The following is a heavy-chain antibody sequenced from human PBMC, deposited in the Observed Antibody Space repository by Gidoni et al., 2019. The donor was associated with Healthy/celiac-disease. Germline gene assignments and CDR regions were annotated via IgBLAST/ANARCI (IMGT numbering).Heavy chain of an antibody. V-gene: IGHV3-9*01. CDR2: ISWNSGSI. Sequence: EVQLVESGGGLVQPGRSLRLSCAASGFTFDDYAMHWVRQAPGKGLEWVSGISWNSGSIGYADSVKGRFTISRDNAKNSLYLQMNSLRAEDTALYYCAKDKRYSLLGDFDYWGQGTLVTVSS. D-gene: IGHD3-16*02. CDR1: GFTFDDYA. J-gene: IGHJ4*02. CDR3: AKDKRYSLLGDFDY.